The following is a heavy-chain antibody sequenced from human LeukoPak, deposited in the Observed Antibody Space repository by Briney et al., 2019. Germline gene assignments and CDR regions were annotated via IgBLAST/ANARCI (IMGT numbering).Heavy chain of an antibody. D-gene: IGHD3-10*01. V-gene: IGHV4-59*01. CDR1: GGSISGYY. J-gene: IGHJ6*04. Sequence: SETLSLTCTVSGGSISGYYWSWIRQPPGKGLEWIGYIYSSGSTNYNPSLKSRVTISVDTSKNQFSLELCSVTAADTAVYYCARGFTMVRGVIITRFGYYYYGMDVWGKGTTVTVSS. CDR3: ARGFTMVRGVIITRFGYYYYGMDV. CDR2: IYSSGST.